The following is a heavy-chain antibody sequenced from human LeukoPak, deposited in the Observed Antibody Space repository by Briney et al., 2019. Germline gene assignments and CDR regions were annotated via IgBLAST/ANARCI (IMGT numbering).Heavy chain of an antibody. Sequence: SETLSLTCTVSGGSTRSYYWSWIRQPPGKGLELIGYVYYSGTANYNPSLESRVTILVDTSKNQFSLNLSSVTAADTAVYYCARTKSGWYYSDYWGQGTLVSVSS. CDR2: VYYSGTA. CDR1: GGSTRSYY. J-gene: IGHJ4*02. D-gene: IGHD6-19*01. V-gene: IGHV4-59*08. CDR3: ARTKSGWYYSDY.